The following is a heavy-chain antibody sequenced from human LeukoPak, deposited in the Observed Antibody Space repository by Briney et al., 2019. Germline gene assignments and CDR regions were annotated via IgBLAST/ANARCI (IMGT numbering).Heavy chain of an antibody. Sequence: GGSVRLSCAASGFTFSSYAMSWVRQAPRKGLEWVSAISGSGTSTYYADSVKGRFTISRDNSKNTLYLQMNSLRAEDTAVYYCAQGDFWSGYPFDYWGQGTLVTVSS. J-gene: IGHJ4*02. V-gene: IGHV3-23*01. CDR3: AQGDFWSGYPFDY. CDR2: ISGSGTST. D-gene: IGHD3-3*01. CDR1: GFTFSSYA.